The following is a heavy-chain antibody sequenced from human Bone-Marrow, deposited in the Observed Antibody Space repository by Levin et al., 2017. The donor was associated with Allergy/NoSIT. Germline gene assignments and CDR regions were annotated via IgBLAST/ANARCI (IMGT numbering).Heavy chain of an antibody. CDR3: AHRSSSGYPNAFDI. CDR1: GFSLSTSGVG. D-gene: IGHD3-22*01. Sequence: SGPTLVKPPQTLTLTCTFSGFSLSTSGVGVGWIRQPPGKAPEWFALIYWNDDKRYSRSLKSRLTITKDTSKNQVVLTMTNMDPVDTGTYYCAHRSSSGYPNAFDIWGQGTMVTVSS. CDR2: IYWNDDK. V-gene: IGHV2-5*01. J-gene: IGHJ3*02.